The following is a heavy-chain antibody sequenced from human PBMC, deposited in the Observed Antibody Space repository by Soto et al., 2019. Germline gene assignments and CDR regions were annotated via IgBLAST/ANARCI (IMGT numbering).Heavy chain of an antibody. V-gene: IGHV3-11*01. CDR2: ISSSGSTI. CDR3: ARDCNGGSCYSLSY. J-gene: IGHJ4*02. Sequence: GFPRLSCAASGFTFSDYYMSWIRQAPGKGLEWVSYISSSGSTIYYADSVKGRFTISRDNAKNSLYLQMNSLRAEDTAVYYCARDCNGGSCYSLSYWGQGTLVTVSS. CDR1: GFTFSDYY. D-gene: IGHD2-15*01.